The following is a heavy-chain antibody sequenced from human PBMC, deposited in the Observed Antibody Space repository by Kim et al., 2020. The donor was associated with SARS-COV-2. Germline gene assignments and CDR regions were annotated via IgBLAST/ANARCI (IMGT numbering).Heavy chain of an antibody. J-gene: IGHJ2*01. CDR3: ANSIDSSGYYSVDWYFDL. Sequence: SETLSLTCAVYGGSFSGYYWSWIRQPPGKGLEWIGEINHSGSTNYNPSLKSRVTISVDTSKNQFSLKLSSVTAADTAVYYCANSIDSSGYYSVDWYFDLWGRGTLVTVSS. CDR2: INHSGST. D-gene: IGHD3-22*01. CDR1: GGSFSGYY. V-gene: IGHV4-34*01.